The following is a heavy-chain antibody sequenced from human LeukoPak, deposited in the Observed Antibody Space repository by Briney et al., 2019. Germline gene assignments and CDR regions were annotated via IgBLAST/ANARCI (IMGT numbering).Heavy chain of an antibody. CDR1: GFTFSSYA. V-gene: IGHV3-23*01. Sequence: GGSLRLTCAASGFTFSSYAMSWVRQAPGKGLEWVSAISGSGGSTHYADSVKGRFTISRDNSKNTPYLQMNSLRAEDTAVYYCAKGAYGSGSYYVYYYGMDVWGQGTTVTVSS. J-gene: IGHJ6*02. D-gene: IGHD3-10*01. CDR2: ISGSGGST. CDR3: AKGAYGSGSYYVYYYGMDV.